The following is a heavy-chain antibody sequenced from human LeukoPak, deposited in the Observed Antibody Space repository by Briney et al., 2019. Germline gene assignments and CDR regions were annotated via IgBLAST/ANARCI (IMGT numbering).Heavy chain of an antibody. J-gene: IGHJ4*02. V-gene: IGHV3-7*03. CDR3: ARDTYREDIAVFDY. CDR2: IKQDGSEK. CDR1: RFTFNSYA. D-gene: IGHD6-19*01. Sequence: GGSLRLSCAASRFTFNSYAMSWVRQAPGKGLEWVANIKQDGSEKYYVDSVKGRFTISRDNAKNSLYLQMNSLRAEDTAVYYCARDTYREDIAVFDYWGQGTLVTVSS.